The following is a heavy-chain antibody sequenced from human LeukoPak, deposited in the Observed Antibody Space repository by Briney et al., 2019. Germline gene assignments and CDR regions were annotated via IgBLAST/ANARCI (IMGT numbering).Heavy chain of an antibody. Sequence: GGSLRLSCAASGFTFSSYAMSWVRQAPGKGLEWVSGISWNSGSIGYADSVKGRFTISRDNAKNSLYLQMNSLRAEDTALYYCAKDYYYDSSGPFDYWGQGTLVTVSS. CDR3: AKDYYYDSSGPFDY. CDR1: GFTFSSYA. CDR2: ISWNSGSI. J-gene: IGHJ4*02. D-gene: IGHD3-22*01. V-gene: IGHV3-9*01.